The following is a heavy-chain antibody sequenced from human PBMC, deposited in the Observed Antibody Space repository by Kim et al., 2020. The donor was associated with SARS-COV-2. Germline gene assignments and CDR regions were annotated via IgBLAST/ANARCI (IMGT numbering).Heavy chain of an antibody. Sequence: GGSLRLSCAASGFTFSSYGLNWVRQAPGKGLEWFSSISSSSSSIYYADAVKGRIIISGDNAKTSLYLKMNMRGADATAVYYVAGAYHILGYVFPYYYYM. CDR1: GFTFSSYG. J-gene: IGHJ6*03. CDR2: ISSSSSSI. CDR3: AGAYHILGYVFPYYYYM. V-gene: IGHV3-21*01. D-gene: IGHD3-9*01.